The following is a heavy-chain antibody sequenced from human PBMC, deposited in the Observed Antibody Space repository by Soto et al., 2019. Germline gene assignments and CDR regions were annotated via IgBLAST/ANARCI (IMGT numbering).Heavy chain of an antibody. D-gene: IGHD2-2*01. Sequence: EVQLVESGGGLVQPGGSLRLSCAASGFTLSDYYMHWARQAPGKGLVWVSRISNDGSNTDYADSVKDRFTISRDNAKNTMNLQMNGLRAEDTAVYYCARVPDCSSSGCYSYFYIGGQGTLVTVSS. CDR3: ARVPDCSSSGCYSYFYI. CDR1: GFTLSDYY. V-gene: IGHV3-74*01. CDR2: ISNDGSNT. J-gene: IGHJ4*02.